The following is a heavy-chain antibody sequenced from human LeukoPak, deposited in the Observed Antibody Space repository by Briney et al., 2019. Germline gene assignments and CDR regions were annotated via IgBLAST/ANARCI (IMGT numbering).Heavy chain of an antibody. CDR3: ATVPNWNYGYWFDP. V-gene: IGHV1-24*01. D-gene: IGHD1-7*01. CDR1: GYTLTELS. CDR2: FDPEDGET. J-gene: IGHJ5*02. Sequence: ASVKVSCKVSGYTLTELSMHWVRQAPGKGLEWMGGFDPEDGETIYAQKFQGRVTMTEDTSTDTAYMELSSLRSEDTAVYYCATVPNWNYGYWFDPWGQGTLSPSPQ.